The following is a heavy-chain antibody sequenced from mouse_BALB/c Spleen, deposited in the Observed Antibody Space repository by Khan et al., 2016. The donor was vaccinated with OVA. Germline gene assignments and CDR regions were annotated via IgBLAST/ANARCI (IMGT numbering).Heavy chain of an antibody. V-gene: IGHV2-2*02. CDR3: ARIFIGTTDYAMDY. D-gene: IGHD2-14*01. CDR2: IWSGGST. Sequence: QIQLVQSGPGLVQPSQSLSITCTVSGFSLTSYGVHWVRQSPGKGLEWLGVIWSGGSTDYNAAFISRLSISKDNFKSQVFFKMNSLQANDTAIYYCARIFIGTTDYAMDYWGQGTSVTVSS. CDR1: GFSLTSYG. J-gene: IGHJ4*01.